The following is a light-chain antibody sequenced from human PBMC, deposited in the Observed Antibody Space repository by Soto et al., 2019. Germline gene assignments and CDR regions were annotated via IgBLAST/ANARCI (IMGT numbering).Light chain of an antibody. V-gene: IGKV3-15*01. Sequence: EIVMTPSPATLSVSPGERATLFCRASHSVSSSLAWYQQKPGQAPRLLIHGASTRATGIPARFSGSGSGTEFTLTISSLQSEDFAVYYCQQYSDWRPQFGQGTKVDIK. J-gene: IGKJ1*01. CDR1: HSVSSS. CDR3: QQYSDWRPQ. CDR2: GAS.